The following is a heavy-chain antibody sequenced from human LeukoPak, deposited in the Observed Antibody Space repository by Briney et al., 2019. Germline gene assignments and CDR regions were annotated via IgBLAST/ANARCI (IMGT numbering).Heavy chain of an antibody. V-gene: IGHV3-23*01. J-gene: IGHJ4*02. Sequence: GGSLRLSCAASGFTLSSYAMSWVRQGPGKGLEWVSAISVSGNTYHADSVKGRFTISRDSYKNTLYLQTNSLRAEDAAVYYCAKAPVTTCSGAYCYPFDYWGQGTLVTVSS. D-gene: IGHD2-15*01. CDR3: AKAPVTTCSGAYCYPFDY. CDR2: ISVSGNT. CDR1: GFTLSSYA.